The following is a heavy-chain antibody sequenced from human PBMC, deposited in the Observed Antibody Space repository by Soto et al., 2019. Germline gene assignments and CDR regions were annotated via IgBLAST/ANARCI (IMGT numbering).Heavy chain of an antibody. J-gene: IGHJ6*02. CDR1: GFTFSSYG. CDR2: ISYDGSNT. CDR3: AKERLRLYYYGMDV. Sequence: PGGSLRLSCAASGFTFSSYGMHWVRQAPGKGLEWVAVISYDGSNTYYEDSVKGRFTISRDNSKNTLYLQMSSLRAEDTAVYYCAKERLRLYYYGMDVWGQETTVTVSS. V-gene: IGHV3-30*18. D-gene: IGHD4-17*01.